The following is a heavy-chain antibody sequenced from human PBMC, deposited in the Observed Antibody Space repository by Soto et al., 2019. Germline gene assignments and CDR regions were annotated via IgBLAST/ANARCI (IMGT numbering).Heavy chain of an antibody. Sequence: QVQLVQSGAEVKKPGASVKISCEASGYSFTSQYVHWVRQAPGQGLEWMGIINPNGGSTTYAQKFQGRGPKGRGTPTGTMSKDQCTLTSADAAVSYGAGEYWLRPGGGGTEPLDIWGQGTMVTVAS. CDR1: GYSFTSQY. V-gene: IGHV1-46*03. D-gene: IGHD5-12*01. CDR3: AGEYWLRPGGGGTEPLDI. CDR2: INPNGGST. J-gene: IGHJ3*02.